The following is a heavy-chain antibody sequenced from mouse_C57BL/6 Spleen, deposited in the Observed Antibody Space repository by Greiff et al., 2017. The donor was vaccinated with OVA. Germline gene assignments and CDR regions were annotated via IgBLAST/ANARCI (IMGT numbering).Heavy chain of an antibody. CDR1: GFTFSDYG. CDR3: ARGWWNFDY. Sequence: EVKLMESGGGLVKPGGSLKLSCAASGFTFSDYGMHWVRQAPEKGLEWVAYISSGSSTIYYADTVKGRFTISRDKAKNTLFLQMTSVRSEDTAMYYCARGWWNFDYWGQGTTLTVSS. CDR2: ISSGSSTI. D-gene: IGHD1-1*02. J-gene: IGHJ2*01. V-gene: IGHV5-17*01.